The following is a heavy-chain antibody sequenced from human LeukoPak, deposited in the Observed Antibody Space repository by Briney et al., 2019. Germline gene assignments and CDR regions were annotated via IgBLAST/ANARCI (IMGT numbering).Heavy chain of an antibody. CDR1: GYTFTGYY. Sequence: ASVKVSCKASGYTFTGYYMHWVRQAPGQGLEWMGWINPNSGGTNYAQKFQGRVTMTRDTSISTAYMELSRLRSDDTAVYYCARGQQAMTERGFDYWGQGTLVAVSS. CDR2: INPNSGGT. CDR3: ARGQQAMTERGFDY. V-gene: IGHV1-2*02. D-gene: IGHD5-18*01. J-gene: IGHJ4*02.